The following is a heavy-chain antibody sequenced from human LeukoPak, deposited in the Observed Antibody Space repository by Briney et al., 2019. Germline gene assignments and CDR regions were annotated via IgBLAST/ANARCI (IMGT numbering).Heavy chain of an antibody. CDR1: GFTFSSYS. V-gene: IGHV3-21*01. D-gene: IGHD1-26*01. Sequence: GGSLRLSCAASGFTFSSYSMNWVRQAPGKGLEWVSSIGSSSSYIYYADSVKGRFTISRDNAKNSLYLQMSSLRAEDTAVYYCARDLSGSYYFDYWGQGTLVTVSS. CDR3: ARDLSGSYYFDY. CDR2: IGSSSSYI. J-gene: IGHJ4*02.